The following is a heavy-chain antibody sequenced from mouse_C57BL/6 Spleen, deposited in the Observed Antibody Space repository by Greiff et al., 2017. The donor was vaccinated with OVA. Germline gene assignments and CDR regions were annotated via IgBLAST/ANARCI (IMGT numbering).Heavy chain of an antibody. J-gene: IGHJ2*01. CDR2: IHPNSGST. CDR3: ARSFSYYYGSSDY. CDR1: GYTFTSYW. V-gene: IGHV1-64*01. Sequence: QVQLQQPGAELVKPGASVKLSCKASGYTFTSYWMHWVKQRPGQGLEWIGMIHPNSGSTNYNEKFKSKATLTVDKSSSTAYMQLSSLTSEDSAVYYCARSFSYYYGSSDYWGQGTTLTVSS. D-gene: IGHD1-1*01.